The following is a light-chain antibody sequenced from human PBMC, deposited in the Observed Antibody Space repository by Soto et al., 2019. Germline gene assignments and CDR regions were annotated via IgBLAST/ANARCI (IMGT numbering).Light chain of an antibody. Sequence: EIVLTQSPGTLSLSPGERATLSCRASQGVSSSYLAWYQQKPGQARRLLIYGGSSRATGIPDRFSGSGYGTDFTLTISRVEPEDFAVYYCQQYGSSLYTFGQGTKLEIK. CDR3: QQYGSSLYT. V-gene: IGKV3-20*01. CDR2: GGS. J-gene: IGKJ2*01. CDR1: QGVSSSY.